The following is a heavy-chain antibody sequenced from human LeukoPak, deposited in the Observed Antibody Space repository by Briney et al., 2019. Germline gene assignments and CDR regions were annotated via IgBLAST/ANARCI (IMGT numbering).Heavy chain of an antibody. CDR3: ARGATLTSIRWELLGDYSFDY. Sequence: SETLSLTCTVSGGSISSSSYYWGWIRQPPGKGLEWIGSIYYSGSTYYNPSLKSRVTISVDTSKNQFSLKLGSVTAADTAVYYCARGATLTSIRWELLGDYSFDYWGQGTLVTVSS. J-gene: IGHJ4*02. CDR2: IYYSGST. CDR1: GGSISSSSYY. V-gene: IGHV4-39*07. D-gene: IGHD1-26*01.